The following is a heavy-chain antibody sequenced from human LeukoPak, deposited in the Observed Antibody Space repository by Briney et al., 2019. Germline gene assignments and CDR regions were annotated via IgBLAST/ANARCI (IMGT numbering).Heavy chain of an antibody. Sequence: SETLSLTCTVSGGSISASINSWGWIRQPPGKGLEWIGNIYYGGSTYYNPSLKSRVIISVDTSKNQFPLKLSSVTAADTAVYYCARHPNIMITFGGVIAWGQGTMVTVSS. CDR1: GGSISASINS. D-gene: IGHD3-16*02. CDR2: IYYGGST. V-gene: IGHV4-39*01. CDR3: ARHPNIMITFGGVIA. J-gene: IGHJ3*01.